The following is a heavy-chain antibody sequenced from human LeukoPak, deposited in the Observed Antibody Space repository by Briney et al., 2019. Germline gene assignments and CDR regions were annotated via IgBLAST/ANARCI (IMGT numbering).Heavy chain of an antibody. CDR3: AKGSSGWLNWFDP. J-gene: IGHJ5*02. CDR2: ISGSGGST. V-gene: IGHV3-23*01. CDR1: GFTFSSYS. D-gene: IGHD6-19*01. Sequence: GGSLRLSCAASGFTFSSYSMIWVRQAPGKGLEWVSAISGSGGSTYYADSVKGRFTISRDNSKNTLYLQMNSLRAEDTAVYYCAKGSSGWLNWFDPWGQGTLVTVSS.